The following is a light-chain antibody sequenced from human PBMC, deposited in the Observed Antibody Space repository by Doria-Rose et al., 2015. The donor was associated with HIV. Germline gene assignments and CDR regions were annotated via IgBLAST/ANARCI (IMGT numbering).Light chain of an antibody. CDR1: QSISSW. CDR3: QQYNSYLS. CDR2: KAS. Sequence: ASVGDRVTITCRASQSISSWLAWYQQKPGKAPNLLIYKASSLESGVPSRFSGSGSGTEFTLTISSLQPDDFATNYCQQYNSYLSFGQGTKLEIK. J-gene: IGKJ2*01. V-gene: IGKV1-5*03.